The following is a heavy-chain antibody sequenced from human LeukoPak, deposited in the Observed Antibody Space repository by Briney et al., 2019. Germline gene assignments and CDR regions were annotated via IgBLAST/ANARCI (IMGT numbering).Heavy chain of an antibody. CDR1: GFTFSSYG. V-gene: IGHV3-33*06. Sequence: GGSLRLSCAASGFTFSSYGMHWVRQAPGKGLEWVAVIWYDGSNKYYADSVKGRFTISRDNSKNTLYLQMNSLRAEDTAVYYCAKDGSQAAGTDYWGQGTLVTVSS. CDR2: IWYDGSNK. J-gene: IGHJ4*02. D-gene: IGHD6-13*01. CDR3: AKDGSQAAGTDY.